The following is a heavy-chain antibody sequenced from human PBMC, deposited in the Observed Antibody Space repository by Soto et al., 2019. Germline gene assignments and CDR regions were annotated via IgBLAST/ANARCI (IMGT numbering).Heavy chain of an antibody. CDR1: GGSISSYY. V-gene: IGHV4-59*01. J-gene: IGHJ4*02. D-gene: IGHD3-3*01. Sequence: SETLSLTCTVSGGSISSYYWSWIRQSPVNGLEWIGYIYYSGSTNYNPSLKSRVTISVDTSKNQFSLKLSSVTAADTAVYYCARNFYDFWSGFSRPYYFDYWGQGTLVTVSS. CDR2: IYYSGST. CDR3: ARNFYDFWSGFSRPYYFDY.